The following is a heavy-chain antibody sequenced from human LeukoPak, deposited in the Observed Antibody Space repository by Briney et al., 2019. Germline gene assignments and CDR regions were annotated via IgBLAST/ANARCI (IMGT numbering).Heavy chain of an antibody. CDR2: INPSGGST. CDR1: GYTFTSYY. J-gene: IGHJ3*02. Sequence: ASVTVSCKSSGYTFTSYYMHWVRQAPGQGLEWMGIINPSGGSTSYAQKFQGRVTMTRDTSTSTVYMELSSLRSEDTAVYYCARARKTYSSGWHDHAFDIWGQGTMVTVSS. D-gene: IGHD6-19*01. CDR3: ARARKTYSSGWHDHAFDI. V-gene: IGHV1-46*01.